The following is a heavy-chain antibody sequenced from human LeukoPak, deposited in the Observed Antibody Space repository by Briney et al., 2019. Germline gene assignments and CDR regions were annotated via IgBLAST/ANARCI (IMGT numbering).Heavy chain of an antibody. Sequence: GGSLRLSCAASRFTFSSYSMNWVRQAPGKGLEWVSSISSSGSYIYYADSVKGRFTISRDSSKNTLYLQMNSLRAEDTAVYYCAKEGGTMIVVEDYFDYWGQGTLVTVSS. V-gene: IGHV3-21*01. J-gene: IGHJ4*02. CDR2: ISSSGSYI. CDR1: RFTFSSYS. D-gene: IGHD3-22*01. CDR3: AKEGGTMIVVEDYFDY.